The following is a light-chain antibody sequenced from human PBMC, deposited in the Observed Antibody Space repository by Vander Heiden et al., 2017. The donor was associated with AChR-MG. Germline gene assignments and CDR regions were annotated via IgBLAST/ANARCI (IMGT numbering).Light chain of an antibody. V-gene: IGLV1-44*01. CDR1: SSNIGSST. CDR3: AAREV. CDR2: NNN. Sequence: QSVLTQPPSASGTPGQRVTISCSGSSSNIGSSTVNWYQQLPGTAHKRLIYNNNQRPSGVPDRFSGSKSGTSASLAISGVQYEDEADYYGAAREVFGGGTKLTVL. J-gene: IGLJ3*02.